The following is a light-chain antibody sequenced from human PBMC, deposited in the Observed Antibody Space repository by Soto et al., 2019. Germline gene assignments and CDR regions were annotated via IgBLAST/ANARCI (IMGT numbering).Light chain of an antibody. J-gene: IGLJ2*01. V-gene: IGLV2-23*01. CDR1: SSDVGSYNL. Sequence: QSALTQPASVSGSPGQSITISCTGTSSDVGSYNLVSWYQQHPGKAPKLMIYEGSKRPPGVSNRFSGSKSGNTASLTISGLQAEDEADYYCCSYAGVVFGGWTKLTVL. CDR3: CSYAGVV. CDR2: EGS.